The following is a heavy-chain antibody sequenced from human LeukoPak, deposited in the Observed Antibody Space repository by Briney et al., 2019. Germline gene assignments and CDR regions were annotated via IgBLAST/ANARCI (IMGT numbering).Heavy chain of an antibody. CDR2: ISAYNGNT. CDR1: GYTFTSYG. Sequence: ASVKVSCKASGYTFTSYGISWVRQAPGQGLEWMGWISAYNGNTNYAQKLQGRVTMTTDTSTSTAYMELRSLRSDDTAVYYCARVGHTVTKYYYYYYYMDVWGKGTTVTVSS. V-gene: IGHV1-18*01. CDR3: ARVGHTVTKYYYYYYYMDV. J-gene: IGHJ6*03. D-gene: IGHD4-17*01.